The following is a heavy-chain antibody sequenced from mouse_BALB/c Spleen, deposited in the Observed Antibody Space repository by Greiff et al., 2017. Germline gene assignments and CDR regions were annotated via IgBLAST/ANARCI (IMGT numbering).Heavy chain of an antibody. D-gene: IGHD2-4*01. CDR3: TRDGGLQLFAY. J-gene: IGHJ3*01. CDR2: IWAGGST. V-gene: IGHV2-9*02. CDR1: GFSLTSYG. Sequence: QVQLKESGPGLVAPSQSLSITCTVSGFSLTSYGVHWVRQPPGKGLEWLGVIWAGGSTNYNSALMSRLSISKDNSKSQVFLKMNSLQTDDTAMYYCTRDGGLQLFAYWGQGTLVTVSA.